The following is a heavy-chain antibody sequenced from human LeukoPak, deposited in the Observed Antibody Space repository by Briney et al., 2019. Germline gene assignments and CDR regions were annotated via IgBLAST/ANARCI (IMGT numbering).Heavy chain of an antibody. CDR2: TLYDGRNV. CDR3: AREMSYEYYRTADH. J-gene: IGHJ4*02. D-gene: IGHD3-16*01. Sequence: GTSLRLSCVVSGFNFRDFAMHWVRQAPGKGLEWLGVTLYDGRNVYNTNVVKGRFTISRDDSKNTLYLQMNILGPEDTALYHCAREMSYEYYRTADHWGQGTLVTVSS. V-gene: IGHV3-30*04. CDR1: GFNFRDFA.